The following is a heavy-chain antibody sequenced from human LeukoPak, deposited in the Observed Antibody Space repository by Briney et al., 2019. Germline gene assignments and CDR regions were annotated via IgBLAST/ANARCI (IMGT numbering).Heavy chain of an antibody. CDR1: GFTFDDYG. CDR3: AKEYGYTYGEFDY. Sequence: PGGSLRLSCAASGFTFDDYGMSWVRQAPGKGLEWVSAISGSGVSTYYADSVEGRFTISRDNSKNTLYLQMNSLRAEDTAVYYCAKEYGYTYGEFDYWGQGTLVTVSS. CDR2: ISGSGVST. D-gene: IGHD5-18*01. J-gene: IGHJ4*02. V-gene: IGHV3-23*01.